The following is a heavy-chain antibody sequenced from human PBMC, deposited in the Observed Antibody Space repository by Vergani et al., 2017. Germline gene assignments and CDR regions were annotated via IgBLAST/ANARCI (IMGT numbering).Heavy chain of an antibody. V-gene: IGHV3-73*01. Sequence: EVQLVESGGGLVQPGGSLKLSCAASGFTFSGSAMHWVRQASGKGLEWVGRIRSKANSYATAYAASVKGRFTISRDDSKNTAYLQMNSLRAEDTAVYYCAKAIAVAYLPYWYFDLWGRGTLVTVSS. CDR2: IRSKANSYAT. CDR3: AKAIAVAYLPYWYFDL. J-gene: IGHJ2*01. D-gene: IGHD6-19*01. CDR1: GFTFSGSA.